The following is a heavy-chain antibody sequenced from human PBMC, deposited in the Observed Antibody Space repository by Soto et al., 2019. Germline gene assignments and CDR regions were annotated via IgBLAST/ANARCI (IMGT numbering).Heavy chain of an antibody. CDR3: TRVSFPYTYYYYGMDV. Sequence: PGGSLRLSCAASGFTFSGSAMHWVRPASGKGLEWVGRIRSKANSDATAYAASVKGRFTISRDDSKNTAYLQMNSLKTEDTAVYYCTRVSFPYTYYYYGMDVWGQGTTVTVSS. CDR2: IRSKANSDAT. J-gene: IGHJ6*02. D-gene: IGHD2-2*02. V-gene: IGHV3-73*01. CDR1: GFTFSGSA.